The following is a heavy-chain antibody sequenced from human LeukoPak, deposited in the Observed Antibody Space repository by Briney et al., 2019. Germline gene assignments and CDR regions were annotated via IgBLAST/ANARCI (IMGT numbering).Heavy chain of an antibody. CDR1: GGSISSYY. V-gene: IGHV4-59*01. Sequence: SETLSLTCTVSGGSISSYYWSWIRQPPGKGLEWIGYIYYSGSTNYNPSLKSRVTISVDTSKNQFSLKLSSVTAADTAVYYCARGGEYSYGPTPDYWGQGTLVTVSS. CDR2: IYYSGST. J-gene: IGHJ4*02. D-gene: IGHD5-18*01. CDR3: ARGGEYSYGPTPDY.